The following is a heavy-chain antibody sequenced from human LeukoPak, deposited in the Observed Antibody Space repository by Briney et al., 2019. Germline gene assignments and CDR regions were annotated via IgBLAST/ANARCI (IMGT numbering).Heavy chain of an antibody. Sequence: SETLSLTCDVFGGSFTDYFWTWIRQSPGKGLEWIGEINDYSGNTNYNPTLNSRVSISLEKSKNQFSLELRSVTAADTAVYYCARDCSSCYFDNWGQGTLVTVSS. J-gene: IGHJ4*02. V-gene: IGHV4-34*01. D-gene: IGHD6-13*01. CDR1: GGSFTDYF. CDR2: INDYSGNT. CDR3: ARDCSSCYFDN.